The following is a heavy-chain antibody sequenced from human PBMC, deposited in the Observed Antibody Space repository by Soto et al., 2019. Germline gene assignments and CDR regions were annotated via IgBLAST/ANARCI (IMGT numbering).Heavy chain of an antibody. CDR3: ARVVPGAEAWFGP. CDR1: GYTYSNYG. Sequence: ASVKVSCKTSGYTYSNYGITWVRQAPGQPLEWLGWISLYSDGTNYAQKFQGRVSMTTDTSTTTAYMELRSLRSDDTAVYYCARVVPGAEAWFGPWGQGTLVTVSS. V-gene: IGHV1-18*01. J-gene: IGHJ5*02. CDR2: ISLYSDGT. D-gene: IGHD2-2*01.